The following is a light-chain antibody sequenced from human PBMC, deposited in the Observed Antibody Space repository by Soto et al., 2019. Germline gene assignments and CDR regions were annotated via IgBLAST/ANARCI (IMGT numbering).Light chain of an antibody. CDR3: QQYSSSPA. CDR1: QSVSSNH. J-gene: IGKJ1*01. V-gene: IGKV3-20*01. Sequence: DIVLTQSPGTLSLSPGERATLYCRASQSVSSNHLAWYQQKPGQAPRLLIYGGSSRATGIPVRFSGSGSETDFTLTITRLEPEDFAMYYCQQYSSSPAFGQGTKVDIK. CDR2: GGS.